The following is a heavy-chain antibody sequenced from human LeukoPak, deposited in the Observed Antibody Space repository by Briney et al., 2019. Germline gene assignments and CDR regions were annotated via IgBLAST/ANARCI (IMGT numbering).Heavy chain of an antibody. J-gene: IGHJ5*02. CDR1: GFTFSSYW. V-gene: IGHV3-7*01. CDR2: IKQDGGEE. Sequence: GGSLRLSCAASGFTFSSYWMSWVRQAPGKGLEWVANIKQDGGEEYYVDSVKGRFTISRDNGKNSLFLQMISLRAEDTAVYYCARDREIWLPHNWFDPWGQGTLVTVSS. CDR3: ARDREIWLPHNWFDP. D-gene: IGHD5-24*01.